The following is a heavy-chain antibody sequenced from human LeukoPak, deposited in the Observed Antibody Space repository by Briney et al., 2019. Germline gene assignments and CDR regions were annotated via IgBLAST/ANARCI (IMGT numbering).Heavy chain of an antibody. J-gene: IGHJ4*02. D-gene: IGHD3-16*01. CDR1: GFTFSSYS. V-gene: IGHV3-21*01. CDR3: VKEGVEYSYSYGDY. Sequence: PGGSLRLSCAASGFTFSSYSMNWVRQAPGKGLEWVSSITRSNYIYYADSVKGRFTISRDNAENTLYLQMNNLRPDDTAFYFCVKEGVEYSYSYGDYWGQGTLVTVSS. CDR2: ITRSNYI.